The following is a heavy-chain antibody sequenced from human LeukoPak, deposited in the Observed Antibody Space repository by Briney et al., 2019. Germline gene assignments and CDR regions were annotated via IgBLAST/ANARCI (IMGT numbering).Heavy chain of an antibody. CDR3: ARATGYSSSWYRRYYFDY. Sequence: SETLSLTCAVYGGSFSGYYWSWIRQPPGKGLEWMGEINHSGSTNYNPSLKSRVTISVDTSKNQFSMKLSSVTAADTAVYYCARATGYSSSWYRRYYFDYWGQGTLVTVSS. D-gene: IGHD6-13*01. CDR2: INHSGST. V-gene: IGHV4-34*01. J-gene: IGHJ4*02. CDR1: GGSFSGYY.